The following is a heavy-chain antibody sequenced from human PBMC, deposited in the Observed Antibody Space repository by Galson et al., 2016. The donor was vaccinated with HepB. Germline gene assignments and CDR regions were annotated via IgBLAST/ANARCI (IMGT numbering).Heavy chain of an antibody. Sequence: SVKVSCKASGGTFSSYAISWVRQAPGQGLEWMGGIIPIFGKANYAQKFQGRVTITADESTSTAYMELSSLRSEDTAVYYCARDLYCGGDCYLVYWGQGTLVTVSS. CDR2: IIPIFGKA. CDR3: ARDLYCGGDCYLVY. CDR1: GGTFSSYA. J-gene: IGHJ4*02. D-gene: IGHD2-21*02. V-gene: IGHV1-69*13.